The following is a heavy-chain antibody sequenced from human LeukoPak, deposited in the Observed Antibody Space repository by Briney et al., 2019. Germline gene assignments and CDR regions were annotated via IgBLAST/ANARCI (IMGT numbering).Heavy chain of an antibody. CDR3: ARGPTISETGYFDF. CDR1: GGSFSRYY. CDR2: IDHRGDT. J-gene: IGHJ4*03. D-gene: IGHD1-1*01. V-gene: IGHV4-34*01. Sequence: KTSETLSLTCAVYGGSFSRYYWSWIRQPPGKGLEWIAEIDHRGDTNYNPSVKSRVTISVDTSENQFSLKVRSLSAADTAVYYCARGPTISETGYFDFWGQGTLVTVSS.